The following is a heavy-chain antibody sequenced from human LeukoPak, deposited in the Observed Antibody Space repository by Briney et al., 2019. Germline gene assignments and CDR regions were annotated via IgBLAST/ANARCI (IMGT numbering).Heavy chain of an antibody. J-gene: IGHJ4*02. V-gene: IGHV3-30-3*01. CDR1: GFTFSSYA. D-gene: IGHD3-3*01. CDR3: ARDATEWLIRYYFDY. CDR2: ISYDGSNK. Sequence: PGGPLRLSCAASGFTFSSYAMHWVRQAPGKGLEWVAVISYDGSNKYYADSVKGRFTISRDNSKNTLYLQMNSLRAEDTAVYYCARDATEWLIRYYFDYWGQGTLVTVSS.